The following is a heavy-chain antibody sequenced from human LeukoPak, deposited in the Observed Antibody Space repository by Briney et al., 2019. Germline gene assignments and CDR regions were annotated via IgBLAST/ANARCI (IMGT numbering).Heavy chain of an antibody. V-gene: IGHV3-48*03. CDR1: GFTFSSYE. D-gene: IGHD3-16*02. J-gene: IGHJ4*02. CDR3: ATHYVWGSYRFY. CDR2: ISSSASTI. Sequence: PGGSLRLSCAASGFTFSSYEMNWVRQAPGKGLERVSYISSSASTIYYADSVKGRFTISRDNAKNPLYLQMSSLRVEDTAVYYCATHYVWGSYRFYWGQGTLVTVSS.